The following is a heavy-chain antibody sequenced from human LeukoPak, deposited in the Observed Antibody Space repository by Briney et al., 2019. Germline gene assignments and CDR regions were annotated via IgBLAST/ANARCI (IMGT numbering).Heavy chain of an antibody. CDR2: IYPGVSDT. J-gene: IGHJ4*02. CDR1: GYSFTTYW. Sequence: ESLKISWKGSGYSFTTYWIGWVRQMPGKGLEWMWIIYPGVSDTRYSPSFQGQVSISAAKSICTAYLQWSSLKASDTAMYYCARQGYSSSSRFDYWGQGTLVTVSS. D-gene: IGHD6-6*01. V-gene: IGHV5-51*01. CDR3: ARQGYSSSSRFDY.